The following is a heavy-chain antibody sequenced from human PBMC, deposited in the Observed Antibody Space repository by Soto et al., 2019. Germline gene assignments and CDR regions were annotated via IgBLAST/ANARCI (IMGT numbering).Heavy chain of an antibody. D-gene: IGHD3-22*01. J-gene: IGHJ4*02. CDR1: GGSISSGGYY. CDR2: IYYSGST. Sequence: SETLSLTCTVSGGSISSGGYYWSLIRQHPGKGLEWIGYIYYSGSTYYNPSLKSRVTISVDTSKNQFSLKLSSVTAADTAVYYCARAPPYYYDSSGYDYWGQGNLVTVSS. V-gene: IGHV4-31*03. CDR3: ARAPPYYYDSSGYDY.